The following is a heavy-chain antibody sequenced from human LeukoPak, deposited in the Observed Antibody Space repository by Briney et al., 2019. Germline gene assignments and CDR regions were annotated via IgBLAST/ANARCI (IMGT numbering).Heavy chain of an antibody. Sequence: GASVKVSCKASGYTFTGYYMHWVRQAPGQGLEWMGWINPNSGGTNYAQKFQGRVTMTRDTSISTAYMELSRLRSDDTAVYYCASNVIPSYYDFWSGSPPPWYMDVWGKGTTVTVSS. D-gene: IGHD3-3*01. CDR1: GYTFTGYY. CDR2: INPNSGGT. CDR3: ASNVIPSYYDFWSGSPPPWYMDV. J-gene: IGHJ6*03. V-gene: IGHV1-2*02.